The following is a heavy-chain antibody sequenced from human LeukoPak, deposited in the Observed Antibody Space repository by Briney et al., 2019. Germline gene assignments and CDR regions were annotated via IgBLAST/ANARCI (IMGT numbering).Heavy chain of an antibody. Sequence: PGGSLRLSCVASGFPFSSYWMTWARQAPGKGLEWVASINHNGNVNYYVDSVKGRFTISRDNAKNSLYLQMSNLRAEDTAVYFCARGGGLDVWGQGATVTVSS. J-gene: IGHJ6*02. D-gene: IGHD3-16*01. CDR3: ARGGGLDV. CDR1: GFPFSSYW. CDR2: INHNGNVN. V-gene: IGHV3-7*03.